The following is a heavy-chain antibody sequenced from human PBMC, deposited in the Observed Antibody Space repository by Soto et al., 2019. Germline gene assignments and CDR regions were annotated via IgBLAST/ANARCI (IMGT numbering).Heavy chain of an antibody. Sequence: GGSLRLSCAASGFTFSSYWMSWVRQAPGKGLEWVANIKQDGSEKYYVDSVKGRFTISRDNAKNSLYLQMNSLRAEDTAVYYCARCGEYRSGGYGGYYYYGMDVWGQGTTVTVSS. CDR3: ARCGEYRSGGYGGYYYYGMDV. CDR2: IKQDGSEK. V-gene: IGHV3-7*03. CDR1: GFTFSSYW. D-gene: IGHD5-12*01. J-gene: IGHJ6*02.